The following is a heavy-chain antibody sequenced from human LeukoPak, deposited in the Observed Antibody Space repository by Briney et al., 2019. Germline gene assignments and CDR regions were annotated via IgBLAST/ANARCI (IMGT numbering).Heavy chain of an antibody. CDR2: IYYSGST. Sequence: SETLSLPCTVSGGSISSSSYYWGWIRQPPGKGLEWIGYIYYSGSTNYNPSLKSRVTISVDTSKNQFSLKQSSVTAADTAVYDSARGRGYSYGLFDYWGQGTLVTVSS. V-gene: IGHV4-61*05. J-gene: IGHJ4*02. CDR1: GGSISSSSYY. CDR3: ARGRGYSYGLFDY. D-gene: IGHD5-18*01.